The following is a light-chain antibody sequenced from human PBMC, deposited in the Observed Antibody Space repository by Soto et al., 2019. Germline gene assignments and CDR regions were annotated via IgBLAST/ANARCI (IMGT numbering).Light chain of an antibody. Sequence: DIQMTQSASSLSASVGDRVTITCRASQSIDNYLNWYQQKSGKAPQLLIYSASHLQSGVPSRFSGGGYGTDFILTISSLQPEDSAIYFCQQSITAPLTFGGGTKVEIK. CDR3: QQSITAPLT. V-gene: IGKV1-39*01. CDR2: SAS. J-gene: IGKJ4*01. CDR1: QSIDNY.